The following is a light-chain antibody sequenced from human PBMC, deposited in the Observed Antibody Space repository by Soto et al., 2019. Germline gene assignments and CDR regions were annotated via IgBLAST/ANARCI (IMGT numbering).Light chain of an antibody. CDR1: QSIDTY. Sequence: DIQMTQSPSSLSASIGDRVTITCRASQSIDTYLSWYQKKPGKAPKLLMFGVSNLESGVPSRISGSGSGTDFTLPITRLEVDDFATYYCQQSYTLPVTFGGGTRVEIK. J-gene: IGKJ4*01. CDR3: QQSYTLPVT. CDR2: GVS. V-gene: IGKV1-39*01.